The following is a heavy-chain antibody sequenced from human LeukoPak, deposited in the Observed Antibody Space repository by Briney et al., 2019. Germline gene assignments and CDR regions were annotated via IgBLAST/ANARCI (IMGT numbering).Heavy chain of an antibody. Sequence: SETLSLTCTVSGDSISNSYWSWIRQPPGKGLEWIGEINHSGSTNYNPSLKSRVTISVDTSKNQFSLKLSSVTAADTAVYYCARIAAAGYYYYGMDVWGQGTTVTVSS. CDR2: INHSGST. J-gene: IGHJ6*02. D-gene: IGHD6-13*01. V-gene: IGHV4-34*01. CDR1: GDSISNSY. CDR3: ARIAAAGYYYYGMDV.